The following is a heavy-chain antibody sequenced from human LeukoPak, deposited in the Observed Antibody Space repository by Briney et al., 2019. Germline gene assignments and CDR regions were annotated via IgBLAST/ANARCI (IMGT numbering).Heavy chain of an antibody. D-gene: IGHD2-21*02. V-gene: IGHV3-21*01. J-gene: IGHJ4*02. CDR3: AKESGDCGADCLALNDY. CDR1: GFTFNVYT. CDR2: INIRSSNI. Sequence: GGSLRLSCAASGFTFNVYTMSWVRQAPGKGLEWVSSINIRSSNIYYADSVKGRFTVSRDNTKNSLYLQMNGLRAEDTAVYFCAKESGDCGADCLALNDYWGQGTLVTVSS.